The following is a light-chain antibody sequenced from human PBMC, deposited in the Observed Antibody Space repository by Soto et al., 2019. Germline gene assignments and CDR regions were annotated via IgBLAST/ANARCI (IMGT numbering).Light chain of an antibody. J-gene: IGKJ1*01. CDR2: GAS. Sequence: GWTQTEGTRSVSAGERATLSCRTSQSVSNNYLAWYQQKPGQAPRLLIYGASNRATGIPDRFSGSGSGTDITLTISILEPQDFAVYHCQQYVISPYTFGQGTKVDNK. CDR1: QSVSNNY. V-gene: IGKV3-20*01. CDR3: QQYVISPYT.